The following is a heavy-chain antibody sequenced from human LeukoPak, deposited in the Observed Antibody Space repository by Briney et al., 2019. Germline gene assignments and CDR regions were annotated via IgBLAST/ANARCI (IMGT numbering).Heavy chain of an antibody. CDR3: AKGLSLTDTCMIF. Sequence: ASVKVSCKASGYPFTTYYIHWVRQAPGQGLEWMGIIDPGSDTSSYAQKFQGRVTMTRDTSTTTVYMELNSLRSEDTAVYYCAKGLSLTDTCMIFWGQGTLVTVSS. V-gene: IGHV1-46*01. CDR1: GYPFTTYY. J-gene: IGHJ4*02. D-gene: IGHD3/OR15-3a*01. CDR2: IDPGSDTS.